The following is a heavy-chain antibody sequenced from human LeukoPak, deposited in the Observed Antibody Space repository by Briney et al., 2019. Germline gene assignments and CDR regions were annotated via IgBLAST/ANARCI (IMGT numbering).Heavy chain of an antibody. CDR1: EYTLTELS. J-gene: IGHJ4*02. V-gene: IGHV1-24*01. D-gene: IGHD3-10*01. Sequence: ASVKVSCKVSEYTLTELSMHWVRQAPGKGLEWLGGFDPEDGEIIYAQKFQGRVTITADKSTSTAYMELSSLRSEDTAVYYCARDRPPVRGVIFYFDYWGQGTLVTVSS. CDR3: ARDRPPVRGVIFYFDY. CDR2: FDPEDGEI.